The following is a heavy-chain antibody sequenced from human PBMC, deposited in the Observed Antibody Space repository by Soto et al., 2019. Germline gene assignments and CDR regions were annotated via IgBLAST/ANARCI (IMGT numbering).Heavy chain of an antibody. Sequence: SETLSLTCAVSGYSITSGYYWGWIRQPPGKGLECSGSVYHSGSTYYYNPSLKSRVTMSVDTSKNQFSLRLSSVTAADTAVYYCARAYSSGWVDAFDIWGQGTMFTVSS. CDR2: VYHSGSTY. J-gene: IGHJ3*02. V-gene: IGHV4-38-2*01. CDR1: GYSITSGYY. CDR3: ARAYSSGWVDAFDI. D-gene: IGHD6-19*01.